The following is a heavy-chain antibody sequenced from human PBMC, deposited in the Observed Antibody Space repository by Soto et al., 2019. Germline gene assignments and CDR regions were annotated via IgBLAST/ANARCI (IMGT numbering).Heavy chain of an antibody. J-gene: IGHJ3*02. CDR1: GFTFSSYA. V-gene: IGHV3-23*01. CDR2: ISGSGGST. Sequence: EVQLLESGGGLVQPGGSLRLSCAASGFTFSSYAMSWVRQAPGKGLEWVSAISGSGGSTYYADSVKGRFTISRDNSKNTLYLQMNRLRAEDTAVYYCAKACDIVVVVAVDAFDIWGQGTMVTVSS. CDR3: AKACDIVVVVAVDAFDI. D-gene: IGHD2-15*01.